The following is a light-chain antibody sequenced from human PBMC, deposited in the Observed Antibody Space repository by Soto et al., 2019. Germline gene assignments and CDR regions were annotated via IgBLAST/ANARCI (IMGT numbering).Light chain of an antibody. J-gene: IGLJ1*01. CDR2: EVS. V-gene: IGLV2-14*01. Sequence: QSALTQPASVSGSPGQSITISCTGTSDDVGVFNYVSWYQQHPGKAPKLMIFEVSRRPSGVSNRFSGSKSGNTASLTISGLQAEDEADYYCTSYASSVNYVFGTGTKLTVL. CDR3: TSYASSVNYV. CDR1: SDDVGVFNY.